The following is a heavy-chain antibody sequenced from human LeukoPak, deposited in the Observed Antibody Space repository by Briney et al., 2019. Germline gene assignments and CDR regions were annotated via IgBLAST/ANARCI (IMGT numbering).Heavy chain of an antibody. V-gene: IGHV3-53*01. D-gene: IGHD6-13*01. CDR1: GSTFRSNY. Sequence: EGSLRLSCAASGSTFRSNYMSWVRQAPGKGLEWVSVIFGDGGTSYADSVRGRFTISRDNSKNTLYLQMNSLRAEDTAVYYCSIRIAASDFDYWGQGTLVTVSS. CDR3: SIRIAASDFDY. CDR2: IFGDGGT. J-gene: IGHJ4*02.